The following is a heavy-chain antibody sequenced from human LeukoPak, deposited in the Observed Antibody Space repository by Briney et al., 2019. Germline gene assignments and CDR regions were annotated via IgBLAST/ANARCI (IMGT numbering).Heavy chain of an antibody. CDR2: IYYSGST. V-gene: IGHV4-39*07. D-gene: IGHD3-9*01. J-gene: IGHJ4*02. Sequence: SETLSLTCTVSGGSISSYYWGWIRQPPGKGLEWIGSIYYSGSTYYNPSLKSRVTISVDTSKNQFSLKLSSVTAADTAVYYCARHILTGYPTPHYFDYWGQGTLVTVSS. CDR1: GGSISSYY. CDR3: ARHILTGYPTPHYFDY.